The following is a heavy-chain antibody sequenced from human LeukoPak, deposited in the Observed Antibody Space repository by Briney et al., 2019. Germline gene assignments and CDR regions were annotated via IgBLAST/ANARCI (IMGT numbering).Heavy chain of an antibody. J-gene: IGHJ4*02. Sequence: GGSLRLSCAASGFTFSSYSMNWVRQAPGKGLEWVASISSMSGDIYYADSVKDRFTISRDHAKHSLYLQMNSLRAEDTAVYYCASPLYYDTRGFYQVFDWGQGTLVTVSS. CDR2: ISSMSGDI. D-gene: IGHD3-22*01. V-gene: IGHV3-21*01. CDR1: GFTFSSYS. CDR3: ASPLYYDTRGFYQVFD.